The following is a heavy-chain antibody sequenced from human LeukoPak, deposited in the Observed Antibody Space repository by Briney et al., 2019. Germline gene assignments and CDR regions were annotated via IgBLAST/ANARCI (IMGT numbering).Heavy chain of an antibody. D-gene: IGHD2-2*01. J-gene: IGHJ6*03. CDR2: MNPNSGNT. CDR3: ARAMSYIVVVPAAKSYYYYMDV. Sequence: ASVKVSCKASGYTFTSYDINWVRQATGQGLEWMGWMNPNSGNTGYAQKFQGRVTITRNTSISTAYMELSSLRSEDTAVYYCARAMSYIVVVPAAKSYYYYMDVWGEGTTVTVSS. V-gene: IGHV1-8*01. CDR1: GYTFTSYD.